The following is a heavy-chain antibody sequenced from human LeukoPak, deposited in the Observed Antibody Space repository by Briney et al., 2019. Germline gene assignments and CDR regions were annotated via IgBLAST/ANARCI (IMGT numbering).Heavy chain of an antibody. Sequence: ASVKVSCKASGYTFTSYYMHWVRQAPGQGLEWMGIINPSGGSTSYAQKFQGRVTMTRDTSTSTVYMELSSLRSEDTAVYYCAREVPAYCSSTSCPRFDYWGQGTLVTVSS. CDR3: AREVPAYCSSTSCPRFDY. J-gene: IGHJ4*02. V-gene: IGHV1-46*03. CDR2: INPSGGST. CDR1: GYTFTSYY. D-gene: IGHD2-2*01.